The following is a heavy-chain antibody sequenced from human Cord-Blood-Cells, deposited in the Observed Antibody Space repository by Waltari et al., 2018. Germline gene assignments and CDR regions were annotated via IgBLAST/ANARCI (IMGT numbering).Heavy chain of an antibody. CDR3: ARLVGSGSYYYYYYYMDV. CDR2: IYYSGST. CDR1: GGSISSSSSY. D-gene: IGHD1-26*01. Sequence: QLQLQESGPGLVKPSETLSLTCTVPGGSISSSSSYWGWIRQPPGKGLEWIGSIYYSGSTYYNPSLKSRVTISVDTSKNQFSLKLSSVTAADTAVYYCARLVGSGSYYYYYYYMDVWGKGTTVTVSS. J-gene: IGHJ6*03. V-gene: IGHV4-39*07.